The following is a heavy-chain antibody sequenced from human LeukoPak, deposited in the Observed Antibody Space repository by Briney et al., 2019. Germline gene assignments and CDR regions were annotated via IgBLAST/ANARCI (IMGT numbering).Heavy chain of an antibody. CDR3: ARGSTIFGGTWYFDL. CDR2: INPNSGGT. J-gene: IGHJ2*01. V-gene: IGHV1-2*02. D-gene: IGHD3-3*01. Sequence: ASVKVSCKASGYTFTGYYMHWVRQAPGQGLEWMGWINPNSGGTNYAQKFQGRVTMTRDTSISTAYMELSRLRSDDTAVYYCARGSTIFGGTWYFDLWGRGTLVTVSS. CDR1: GYTFTGYY.